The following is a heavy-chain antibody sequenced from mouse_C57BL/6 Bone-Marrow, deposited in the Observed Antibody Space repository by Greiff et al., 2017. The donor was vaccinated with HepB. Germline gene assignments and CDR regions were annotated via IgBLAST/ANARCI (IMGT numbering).Heavy chain of an antibody. V-gene: IGHV1-55*01. J-gene: IGHJ1*03. D-gene: IGHD1-1*01. CDR3: VLYYYGSSSWYFDV. CDR2: IYPGSGST. CDR1: GYTFTSYW. Sequence: VQLQHPGAELVKPGASVKMSCKASGYTFTSYWITWVKQRPGQGLEWIGDIYPGSGSTNYNEKFKSKATLTVDTSSSTAYMQLSSLTSEDSAVYYCVLYYYGSSSWYFDVWGTGTTVTVSS.